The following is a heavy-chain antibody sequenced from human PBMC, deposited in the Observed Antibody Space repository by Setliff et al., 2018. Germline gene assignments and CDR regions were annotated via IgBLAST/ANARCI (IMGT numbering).Heavy chain of an antibody. CDR2: MYYSGSN. D-gene: IGHD3-22*01. CDR1: GDSINRSGYY. V-gene: IGHV4-39*07. CDR3: ARDTSSDWAAWFDP. J-gene: IGHJ5*02. Sequence: SETLSLTCNVSGDSINRSGYYWGWIRQPPGKGLEWIGGMYYSGSNDYNPSLKSRVTMSVDTSKNQFSLKLTSVTAADTAIYSCARDTSSDWAAWFDPWSQGILVTVS.